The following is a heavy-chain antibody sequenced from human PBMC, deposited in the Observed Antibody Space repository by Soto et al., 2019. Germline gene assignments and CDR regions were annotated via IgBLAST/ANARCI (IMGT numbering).Heavy chain of an antibody. Sequence: GGSLRLSCAASGFTFSSYGMHWVRQAPGKGLEWVAVIWYDGSNKYYADSVKGRFTISRDNSKNTLYLQMNSLRAEDTAVYYCAREGPGAIAAAGVYYGMDVWGQGTTVTVSS. CDR2: IWYDGSNK. D-gene: IGHD6-13*01. J-gene: IGHJ6*02. CDR1: GFTFSSYG. CDR3: AREGPGAIAAAGVYYGMDV. V-gene: IGHV3-30*19.